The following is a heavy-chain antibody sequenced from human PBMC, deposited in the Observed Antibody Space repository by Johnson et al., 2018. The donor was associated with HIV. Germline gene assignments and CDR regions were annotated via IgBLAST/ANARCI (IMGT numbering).Heavy chain of an antibody. CDR3: ARLTWDQNRGWDAFDI. D-gene: IGHD1-26*01. CDR1: GFTFRSYA. J-gene: IGHJ3*02. V-gene: IGHV3-30*14. Sequence: VQLVESGGGVVQPGRSLRLSCVASGFTFRSYAMHWVRQAPGKGLEWVAVISYDGTNKYYADSVKGRFTISRENAKNSLYLQMNSLRAEDTAVYYCARLTWDQNRGWDAFDIWGQGTMVTVSS. CDR2: ISYDGTNK.